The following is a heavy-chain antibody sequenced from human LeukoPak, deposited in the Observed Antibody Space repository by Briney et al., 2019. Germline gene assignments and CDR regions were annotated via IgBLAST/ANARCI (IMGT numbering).Heavy chain of an antibody. J-gene: IGHJ3*02. CDR3: ARGGRANGVYDAFDI. V-gene: IGHV3-11*01. Sequence: PGGSLRLSCAASGFTFSDYYMSWIRQAPGKGLEWVSYISSSGSTIYYADSVKGRFTISRDNAKNSLYLQMNTLRAEDTALYYCARGGRANGVYDAFDIWGQGTIVTVSS. CDR1: GFTFSDYY. D-gene: IGHD2-8*01. CDR2: ISSSGSTI.